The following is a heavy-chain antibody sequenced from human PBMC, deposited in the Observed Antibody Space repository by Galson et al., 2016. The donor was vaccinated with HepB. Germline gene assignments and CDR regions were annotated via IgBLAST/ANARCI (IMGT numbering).Heavy chain of an antibody. J-gene: IGHJ5*02. D-gene: IGHD2-21*01. Sequence: CAISGDSVSSNNAAWTWIRQSPSRGLEWLGRTYYRSKWYNDYAVSVKSRIAINPETSKNQFSLQLNSVTPEDTAVYYCARVRCGSVRCQNWFDPWGQGSLVTVSS. CDR2: TYYRSKWYN. CDR3: ARVRCGSVRCQNWFDP. CDR1: GDSVSSNNAA. V-gene: IGHV6-1*01.